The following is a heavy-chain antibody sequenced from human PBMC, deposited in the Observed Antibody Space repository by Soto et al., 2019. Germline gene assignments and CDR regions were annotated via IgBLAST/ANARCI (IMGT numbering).Heavy chain of an antibody. CDR2: FSNSGST. CDR1: GDSVSSGRYY. CDR3: ARAYYFGSGRGRSMDV. V-gene: IGHV4-61*01. Sequence: QVQLQESGPGLVKPSETLSLTCTVSGDSVSSGRYYWMWIRQPPGKGLEWIGYFSNSGSTNYNSSLKTRVTISVYKSKNQLSLKLTSVIAADTAVYYCARAYYFGSGRGRSMDVWGQGTTVTVSS. J-gene: IGHJ6*02. D-gene: IGHD3-10*01.